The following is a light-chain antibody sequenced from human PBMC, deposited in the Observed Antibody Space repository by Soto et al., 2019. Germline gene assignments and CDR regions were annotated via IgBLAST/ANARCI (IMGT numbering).Light chain of an antibody. J-gene: IGKJ2*01. CDR1: QSVSSSS. CDR2: GAS. CDR3: QRYGNSLYT. V-gene: IGKV3-20*01. Sequence: EIVLTQSPDTLSLSPGERATLSCRASQSVSSSSVAWYQQKPGQAPRLLIYGASSRATGIPDRFSGSISRLEPEDFAVYYCQRYGNSLYTFGQGTKLEIK.